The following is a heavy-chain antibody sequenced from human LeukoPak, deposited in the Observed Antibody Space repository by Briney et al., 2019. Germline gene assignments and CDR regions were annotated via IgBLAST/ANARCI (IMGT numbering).Heavy chain of an antibody. J-gene: IGHJ4*02. Sequence: SETLSLTCAVSGGSISSGGYSWSWIRQPPGKGLEWIGYIYHSGSTYYNPSLKSRVTISVDRSKNQFSLKLSSVTAADTAVYYCARVLVRGVTPYYFDYWGQGTLVTVSS. CDR2: IYHSGST. CDR1: GGSISSGGYS. V-gene: IGHV4-30-2*01. D-gene: IGHD3-10*01. CDR3: ARVLVRGVTPYYFDY.